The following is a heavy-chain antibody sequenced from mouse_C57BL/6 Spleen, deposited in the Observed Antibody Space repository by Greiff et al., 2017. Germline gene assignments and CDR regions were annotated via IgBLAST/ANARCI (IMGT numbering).Heavy chain of an antibody. V-gene: IGHV1-80*01. CDR2: IYPGDGDT. D-gene: IGHD1-1*01. Sequence: VKLQQSGAELVKPGASVKISCKASGYAFSSYWMNWVKQRPGKGLEWIGQIYPGDGDTNYNGKFKGKATLTADKSSSTAYMQLSSLTSEDSAVYFCARGHYYGSSYVGGAMDYWGQGTSVTVSS. CDR3: ARGHYYGSSYVGGAMDY. CDR1: GYAFSSYW. J-gene: IGHJ4*01.